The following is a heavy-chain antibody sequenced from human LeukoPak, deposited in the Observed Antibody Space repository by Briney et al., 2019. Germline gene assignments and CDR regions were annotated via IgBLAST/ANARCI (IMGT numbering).Heavy chain of an antibody. J-gene: IGHJ6*03. CDR1: GYTLTSYG. CDR2: ISAYNGNT. V-gene: IGHV1-18*01. CDR3: ARDGGYSTAYYYYYMDV. D-gene: IGHD5-18*01. Sequence: ASLKLSCKASGYTLTSYGISWVRQAPGQGLEWMGWISAYNGNTNYAQKLQGRVTMTTDTSTSTAYMELRSLRSDDTAVYYCARDGGYSTAYYYYYMDVWGKGTTVTVSS.